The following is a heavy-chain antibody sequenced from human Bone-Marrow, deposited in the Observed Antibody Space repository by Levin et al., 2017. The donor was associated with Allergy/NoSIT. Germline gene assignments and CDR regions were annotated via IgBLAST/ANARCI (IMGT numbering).Heavy chain of an antibody. CDR1: GYTFTSYD. CDR2: MNPNSGNT. CDR3: ARGPGYSSGWDIPEYFDL. V-gene: IGHV1-8*01. J-gene: IGHJ2*01. D-gene: IGHD6-19*01. Sequence: KAGESLKISCKASGYTFTSYDINWVRQATGQGLEWMGWMNPNSGNTGYAQKFQGRVTMTRNTSISTAYMELSSLRSEDTAVYYCARGPGYSSGWDIPEYFDLWGRGTLVTVSS.